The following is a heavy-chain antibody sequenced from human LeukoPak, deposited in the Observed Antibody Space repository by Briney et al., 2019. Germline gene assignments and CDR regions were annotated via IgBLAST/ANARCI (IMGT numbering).Heavy chain of an antibody. CDR2: INPNTGGT. D-gene: IGHD2-15*01. Sequence: ASVKVSCXASGYTFTGYYMQWVRQAPGQGLEWMGWINPNTGGTNYAQKFQGRVTVTTDTSVSTGYMELSRLTSDDTADYYCASQTSKRYCSGGSCYFDAFDIWGQGTMVTVSS. CDR1: GYTFTGYY. CDR3: ASQTSKRYCSGGSCYFDAFDI. V-gene: IGHV1-2*02. J-gene: IGHJ3*02.